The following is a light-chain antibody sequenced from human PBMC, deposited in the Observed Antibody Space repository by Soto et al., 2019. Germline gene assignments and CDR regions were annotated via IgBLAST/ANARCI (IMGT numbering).Light chain of an antibody. CDR3: QHRTNWPPYT. CDR1: QSLNTN. CDR2: DAS. J-gene: IGKJ2*01. V-gene: IGKV3-11*01. Sequence: ETVMTQSPATLSVSPGEGATLSCRASQSLNTNLAWYQQKLGQAPRLLIHDASHRAAGIPARFSGSGSGTDFTLSISSLEPEDFAVYYCQHRTNWPPYTFGQGTKVDIK.